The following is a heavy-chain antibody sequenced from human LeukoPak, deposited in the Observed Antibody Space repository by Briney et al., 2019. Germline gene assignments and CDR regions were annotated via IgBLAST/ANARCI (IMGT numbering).Heavy chain of an antibody. CDR1: GFPFSSYW. CDR3: SRSQFDY. V-gene: IGHV3-74*03. Sequence: PGGSLRLSCEPSGFPFSSYWMLWVRQAPGRGLVWVSRISGDGTIKTYADFVRGRFTISRDNTKNILYLQMNSLNVEDTAIYFCSRSQFDYWGQGVLVTVSS. J-gene: IGHJ4*02. CDR2: ISGDGTIK.